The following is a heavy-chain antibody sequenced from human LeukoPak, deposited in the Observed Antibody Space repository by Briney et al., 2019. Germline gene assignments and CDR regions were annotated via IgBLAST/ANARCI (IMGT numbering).Heavy chain of an antibody. V-gene: IGHV1-2*02. J-gene: IGHJ6*03. Sequence: ASVKDSCKASGYTFTGHYMHWVRQAPGQGLEWMGWSNPNSGGTNYVQKLQGRVTMTRDTSISTAYMELSRLRSDDTAVYYCARGGDYYDSSGYYSYYYYMDVWGKGTTVTVSS. CDR2: SNPNSGGT. D-gene: IGHD3-22*01. CDR3: ARGGDYYDSSGYYSYYYYMDV. CDR1: GYTFTGHY.